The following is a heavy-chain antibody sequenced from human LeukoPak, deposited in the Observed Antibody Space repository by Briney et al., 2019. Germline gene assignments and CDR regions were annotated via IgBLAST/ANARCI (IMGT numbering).Heavy chain of an antibody. Sequence: GRSLRLSCAASGFTFSSYGMHWVRQAPGKGLEWVAVISYDGSNKYYADSVKGRFTISRDNSKNTLYLQMNSLRAEDTAVYYCAKDNSGSYHDYWGQGTLVTVSS. J-gene: IGHJ4*02. D-gene: IGHD1-26*01. CDR1: GFTFSSYG. CDR2: ISYDGSNK. CDR3: AKDNSGSYHDY. V-gene: IGHV3-30*18.